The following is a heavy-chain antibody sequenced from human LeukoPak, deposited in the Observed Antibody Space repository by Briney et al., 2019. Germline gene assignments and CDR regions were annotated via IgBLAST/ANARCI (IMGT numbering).Heavy chain of an antibody. CDR2: IYHSGST. CDR3: ARQWSTLSGSYYNVDFDY. V-gene: IGHV4-38-2*01. D-gene: IGHD3-10*01. J-gene: IGHJ4*02. CDR1: GYSISSGYY. Sequence: SETLSLTCAVSGYSISSGYYWGWTRQPPGKGLEWIGSIYHSGSTYYNPSLKSRFTISVDTSKNQFSLKLSSEPAADTAVYYCARQWSTLSGSYYNVDFDYWGQGTLVTVSS.